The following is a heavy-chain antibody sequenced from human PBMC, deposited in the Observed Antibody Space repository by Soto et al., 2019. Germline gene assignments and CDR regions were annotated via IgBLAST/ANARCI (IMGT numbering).Heavy chain of an antibody. CDR1: GGSISNGVYS. V-gene: IGHV4-30-2*01. CDR2: IYHNGST. CDR3: ASYNSGWYTSFDY. Sequence: ASETLSLTCAVSGGSISNGVYSWSWIRQPPGKGLEGIGYIYHNGSTYYNPSLKSRVTLSVGRSKNQFSLKLSSLTAADTAVYFCASYNSGWYTSFDYWGQGTLVTVSS. D-gene: IGHD6-19*01. J-gene: IGHJ4*02.